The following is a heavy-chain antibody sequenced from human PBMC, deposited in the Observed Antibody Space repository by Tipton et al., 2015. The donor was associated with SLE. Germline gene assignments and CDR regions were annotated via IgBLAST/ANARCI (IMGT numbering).Heavy chain of an antibody. CDR2: ISYDGSNK. J-gene: IGHJ4*02. V-gene: IGHV3-30-3*01. Sequence: SLRLSCAASRFTFSNYAMSWVRQAPGKGLEWVAVISYDGSNKYYADSVKGRFTISRDNSKNTLYLQMNSLRAEDTAVYYCAKASRTAYYYDSSGYVDYWGQGTLVTVSS. D-gene: IGHD3-22*01. CDR3: AKASRTAYYYDSSGYVDY. CDR1: RFTFSNYA.